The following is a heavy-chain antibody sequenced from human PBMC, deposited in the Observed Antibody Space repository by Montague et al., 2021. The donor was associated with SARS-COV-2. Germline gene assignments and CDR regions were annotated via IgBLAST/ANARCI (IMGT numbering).Heavy chain of an antibody. J-gene: IGHJ2*01. CDR2: INHRGSS. CDR1: GGSFSGHY. V-gene: IGHV4-34*01. Sequence: SETLSLTCAVYGGSFSGHYWNWIRQSPGKGLEWIGEINHRGSSNSNPALKSRVTISVDTSKNQFSLNLSSVTAADTAVYYCAASPDNAPWYFDLWGRGTLVTVSS. D-gene: IGHD1-14*01. CDR3: AASPDNAPWYFDL.